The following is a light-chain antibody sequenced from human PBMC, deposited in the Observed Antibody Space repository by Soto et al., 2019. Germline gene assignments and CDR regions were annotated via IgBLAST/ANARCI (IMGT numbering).Light chain of an antibody. J-gene: IGLJ1*01. CDR1: SSDVGGYNY. CDR2: EVN. V-gene: IGLV2-8*01. CDR3: SSYAGSSNV. Sequence: QSALPQPPSASGSPGQSVAISCTGTSSDVGGYNYVSWYQQHPGKAPKLMIYEVNKRPSGVPGRFSGSKSGNTASLTVSGLQAEDEADYYCSSYAGSSNVFGTGTKVTVL.